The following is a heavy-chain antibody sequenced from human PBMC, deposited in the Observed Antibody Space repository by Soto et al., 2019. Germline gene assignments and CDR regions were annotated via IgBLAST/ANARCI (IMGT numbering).Heavy chain of an antibody. V-gene: IGHV4-4*02. J-gene: IGHJ4*02. CDR2: ISQSGTT. CDR1: GGSISTGGW. Sequence: QVQLQESGPGLVKPSETLSLTCDVSGGSISTGGWWSWVRQPPGKVLEWIGQISQSGTTNYNTSPSSRVTISMDKSKYPFSLHLAAVSVADTAVYFCEQFPLFGYNSYLNYWGPGNLVTVAS. CDR3: EQFPLFGYNSYLNY. D-gene: IGHD3-22*01.